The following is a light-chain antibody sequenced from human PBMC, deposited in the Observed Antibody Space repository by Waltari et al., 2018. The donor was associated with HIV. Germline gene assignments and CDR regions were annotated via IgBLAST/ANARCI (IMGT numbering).Light chain of an antibody. CDR1: NSDVGGYNY. CDR2: EVT. Sequence: QSALTQPASVSGSPGQSITISCTGTNSDVGGYNYVSWYQQHPGKAPKLMLYEVTNRPSRLSNRVSGSKSANTAYLTISGLQAEDEADYYCSSYTTRSTLVFGGGTKVTVL. V-gene: IGLV2-14*01. CDR3: SSYTTRSTLV. J-gene: IGLJ2*01.